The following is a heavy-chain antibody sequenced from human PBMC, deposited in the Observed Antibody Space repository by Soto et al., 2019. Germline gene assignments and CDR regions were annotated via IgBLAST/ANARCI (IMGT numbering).Heavy chain of an antibody. J-gene: IGHJ4*02. V-gene: IGHV3-15*01. CDR2: IKSKTDGGTT. CDR1: GFTFSNAW. Sequence: EVQLVESGGGLVKPGGSLRLSCVASGFTFSNAWMSWVRQAPGKGLEWVGRIKSKTDGGTTDYAAPVKGRFTISRDDSKNTQYRQMNSLKAEGTAVYYCPTGIEVAGASDYWGQGTLVTVSS. D-gene: IGHD6-19*01. CDR3: PTGIEVAGASDY.